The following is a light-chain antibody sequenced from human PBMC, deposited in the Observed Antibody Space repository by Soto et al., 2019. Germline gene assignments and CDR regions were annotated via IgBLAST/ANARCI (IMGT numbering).Light chain of an antibody. CDR3: QQYNNWPAIT. CDR1: QSVRSN. Sequence: EIVMTQSPATVSVSPWEIATLSFMASQSVRSNLAWYQQKPGQAPRLLIYGASTRATGIPATFSGSGSGTQFTLTISSLQSEHFAVYYCQQYNNWPAITFGQGTRLEIK. V-gene: IGKV3D-15*01. J-gene: IGKJ5*01. CDR2: GAS.